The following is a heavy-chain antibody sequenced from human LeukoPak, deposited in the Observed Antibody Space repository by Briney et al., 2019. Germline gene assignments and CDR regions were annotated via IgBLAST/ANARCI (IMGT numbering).Heavy chain of an antibody. CDR3: AKVPGVYSGSYYFDY. D-gene: IGHD1-26*01. CDR2: ISGSGGST. V-gene: IGHV3-23*01. Sequence: VQPGGSLRLSCAASGFTFSSYAMSWVRQAPGKGLEWVSAISGSGGSTYYADSVKGRFTIPRDNSKNTLYLQMNSLRAEDTAVYYCAKVPGVYSGSYYFDYWGQGTLVTVSS. CDR1: GFTFSSYA. J-gene: IGHJ4*02.